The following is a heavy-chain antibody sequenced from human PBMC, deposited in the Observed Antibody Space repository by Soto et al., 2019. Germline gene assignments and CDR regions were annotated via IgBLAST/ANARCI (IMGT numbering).Heavy chain of an antibody. J-gene: IGHJ6*03. CDR2: ISYDGSNK. V-gene: IGHV3-30*18. D-gene: IGHD4-17*01. CDR1: GFTFSSYG. CDR3: AKATVTHRGRYSYYYMDV. Sequence: GGSLRLSCAASGFTFSSYGMHWVRQAPGKGLEWVAVISYDGSNKYYADSVKGRFTISRDNSKNTLYLQMNSLRAEDTAVYYCAKATVTHRGRYSYYYMDVWGKGNTVTVSS.